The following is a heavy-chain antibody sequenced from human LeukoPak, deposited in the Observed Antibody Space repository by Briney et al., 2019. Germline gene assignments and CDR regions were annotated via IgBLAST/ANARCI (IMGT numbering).Heavy chain of an antibody. D-gene: IGHD6-13*01. CDR2: IYHNGSP. V-gene: IGHV4-59*02. J-gene: IGHJ4*02. CDR3: ARDRRAAGSIFDF. CDR1: GDSVSTYY. Sequence: SETLSLTCTVSGDSVSTYYWSWIRQPPGKGLEWIGNIYHNGSPNYNPSLKSRVTISIDRSKNQFSLKLSSVTAADTAVYFCARDRRAAGSIFDFWGQGTLVTVSP.